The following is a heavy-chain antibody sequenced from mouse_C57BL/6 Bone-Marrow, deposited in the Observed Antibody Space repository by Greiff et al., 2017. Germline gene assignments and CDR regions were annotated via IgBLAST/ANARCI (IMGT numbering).Heavy chain of an antibody. D-gene: IGHD1-1*01. V-gene: IGHV2-2*01. J-gene: IGHJ1*03. CDR3: ASKHYYYGSSYEGYFDV. CDR2: IWSGGST. Sequence: VMLVESGPGLVQPSQSLSITCTVSGFSLTSYGVHWVRQSPGKGLEWLGVIWSGGSTDYNAAFISRLSISKDNSKSQVFFKMNSLQADDTAIYYCASKHYYYGSSYEGYFDVWGTGTTVTVSS. CDR1: GFSLTSYG.